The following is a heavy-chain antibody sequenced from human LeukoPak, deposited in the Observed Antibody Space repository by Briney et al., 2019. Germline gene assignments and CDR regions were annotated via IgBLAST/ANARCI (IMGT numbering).Heavy chain of an antibody. D-gene: IGHD5-12*01. CDR2: INAGNGNT. CDR3: AREVVATIGAWFDP. CDR1: RYTFTSYA. V-gene: IGHV1-3*01. J-gene: IGHJ5*02. Sequence: GASVKVSCKASRYTFTSYAMHWVRQAPGQRLEWMGWINAGNGNTKYSQKFQGRVTITRDTSASTAYMELSSLRSEDTAVYYCAREVVATIGAWFDPWGQGTLVTVSS.